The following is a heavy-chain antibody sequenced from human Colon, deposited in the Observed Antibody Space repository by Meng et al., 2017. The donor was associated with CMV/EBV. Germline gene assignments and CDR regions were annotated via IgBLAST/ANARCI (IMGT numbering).Heavy chain of an antibody. D-gene: IGHD4-11*01. CDR2: INSDGSST. J-gene: IGHJ4*02. CDR1: GFTFSSYW. CDR3: AREGFSNFDY. Sequence: GESLKISCAASGFTFSSYWMHWVRQAPGKGLVWVSRINSDGSSTSYADSVKGRFTISRDNAKNTLWLQMHSLRPEDTALYYCAREGFSNFDYWGQGTLVTVSS. V-gene: IGHV3-74*01.